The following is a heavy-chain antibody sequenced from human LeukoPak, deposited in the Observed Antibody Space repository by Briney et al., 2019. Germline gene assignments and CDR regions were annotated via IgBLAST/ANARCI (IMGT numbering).Heavy chain of an antibody. CDR1: GGSVTTYY. J-gene: IGHJ5*02. CDR2: VYYSGST. D-gene: IGHD1-14*01. CDR3: VRHEGKNSPLT. V-gene: IGHV4-59*08. Sequence: LETLSLTCTVSGGSVTTYYWNWIRQPPGQGLEWIGYVYYSGSTNYNPSLKSRVTISVDRSKRHLSLRLTSVTAADTAVYYCVRHEGKNSPLTWGPGTLVTVSS.